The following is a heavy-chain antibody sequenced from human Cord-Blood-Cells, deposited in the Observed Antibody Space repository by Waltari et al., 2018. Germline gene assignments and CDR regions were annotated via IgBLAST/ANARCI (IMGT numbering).Heavy chain of an antibody. Sequence: QLQLLESGPGLVKPSETLSLTCTVSGGSISSSSYYWGWIRQPPGKGLEWIGSIYYSGSTYYNPSLKSRVTISVDTSKNQFSLKLSSVTAADTAVYYCATYCSSTSCPSWGQGTLVTVSS. D-gene: IGHD2-2*01. CDR3: ATYCSSTSCPS. CDR1: GGSISSSSYY. CDR2: IYYSGST. V-gene: IGHV4-39*01. J-gene: IGHJ1*01.